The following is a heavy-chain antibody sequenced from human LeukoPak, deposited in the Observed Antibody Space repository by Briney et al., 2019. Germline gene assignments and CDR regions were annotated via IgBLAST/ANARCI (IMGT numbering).Heavy chain of an antibody. J-gene: IGHJ4*02. D-gene: IGHD5-24*01. Sequence: ASVKDSCQASGYTFTRYYMHWLRQAPARERDGVGWINPRSGDTYYAQKFQGRVTMTRDTSISTAYMELSRLRSDDTALYYCARGSIWGDGYNSAFDYWGQGTLVTVSS. CDR2: INPRSGDT. CDR1: GYTFTRYY. V-gene: IGHV1-2*02. CDR3: ARGSIWGDGYNSAFDY.